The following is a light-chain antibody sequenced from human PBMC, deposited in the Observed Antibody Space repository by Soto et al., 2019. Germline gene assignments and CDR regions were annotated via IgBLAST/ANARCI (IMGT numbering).Light chain of an antibody. CDR3: QQYNSCT. CDR2: DAS. CDR1: QSISSW. J-gene: IGKJ1*01. Sequence: DIQMTQSPSTLSASVGDGVTITCRASQSISSWLAWYQQKPGKAPKLLIYDASSLESGVPSRFSGSGSGTEFTLTISSLQPDDFATYYCQQYNSCTFGQGTKVDIK. V-gene: IGKV1-5*01.